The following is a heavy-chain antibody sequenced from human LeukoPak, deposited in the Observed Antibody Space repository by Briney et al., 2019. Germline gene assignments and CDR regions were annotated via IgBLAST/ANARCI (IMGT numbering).Heavy chain of an antibody. J-gene: IGHJ4*02. CDR1: GFTFSSYS. Sequence: GGSLRLSCAASGFTFSSYSMNWVRQAPGKGLEWVSSISSSSSYIYYADSVKGRFTISRDNAKNSLYLQMNSLRVEDTAVYYCARVSIGLGKDSDYWGQGTLVTVSS. V-gene: IGHV3-21*01. CDR2: ISSSSSYI. CDR3: ARVSIGLGKDSDY. D-gene: IGHD3-3*02.